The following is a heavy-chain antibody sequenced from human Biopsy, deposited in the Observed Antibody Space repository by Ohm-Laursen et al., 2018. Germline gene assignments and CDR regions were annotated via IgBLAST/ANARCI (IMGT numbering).Heavy chain of an antibody. V-gene: IGHV3-9*01. CDR3: AKDLGQVTAAIGY. CDR1: GFIFSDYG. D-gene: IGHD2-21*02. Sequence: SLRLSCAASGFIFSDYGMHWVRQAPGKGLEWVSGITWNSGSIGYADSVKGRFSIFRDNAKHSLYLQMNSLRAEDTALYYCAKDLGQVTAAIGYWGQGTLVTVSS. J-gene: IGHJ4*02. CDR2: ITWNSGSI.